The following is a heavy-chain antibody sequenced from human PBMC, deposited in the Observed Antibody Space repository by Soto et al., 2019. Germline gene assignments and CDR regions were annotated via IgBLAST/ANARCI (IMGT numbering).Heavy chain of an antibody. J-gene: IGHJ6*02. Sequence: PGGSLRLSCSASGFTFSSYAMHWVRQAPGKGLEYVSAISSNGGSTYYADSVKGRFTISRDNSKNTLYLQMSSLRAEDTAVYYCVKAEYGDYSSYYYGMDVWGQGTTVTVSS. CDR2: ISSNGGST. CDR1: GFTFSSYA. CDR3: VKAEYGDYSSYYYGMDV. D-gene: IGHD4-17*01. V-gene: IGHV3-64D*06.